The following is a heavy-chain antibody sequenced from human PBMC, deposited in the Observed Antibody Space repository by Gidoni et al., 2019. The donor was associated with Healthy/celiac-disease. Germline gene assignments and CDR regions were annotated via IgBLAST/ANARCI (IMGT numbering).Heavy chain of an antibody. CDR1: GFPFSSYS. CDR2: ISSSSSTI. J-gene: IGHJ4*02. CDR3: ARDPGIAAAGTDY. Sequence: EVQLVESGGGLVQPGGSLRLSCAASGFPFSSYSMNWVRQAPGKGLEWVSYISSSSSTIYYADSVKGRFTISRDNAKNSLYLQMNSLRAEDTAVYYCARDPGIAAAGTDYWGQGTLVTVSS. V-gene: IGHV3-48*01. D-gene: IGHD6-13*01.